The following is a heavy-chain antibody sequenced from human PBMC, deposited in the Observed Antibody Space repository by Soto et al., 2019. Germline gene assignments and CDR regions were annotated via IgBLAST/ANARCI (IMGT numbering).Heavy chain of an antibody. CDR2: ISYDGSNK. CDR3: AKEYELAQSPPFDP. CDR1: GFTFISYG. D-gene: IGHD6-6*01. J-gene: IGHJ5*02. V-gene: IGHV3-30*18. Sequence: PGGSLRLSCAASGFTFISYGMHWVLQAPGKGLEWVAVISYDGSNKYYADSVKGRLTISRDNSKNTLYLQMNSLRAEDTAVYYCAKEYELAQSPPFDPWGQGTLVTVS.